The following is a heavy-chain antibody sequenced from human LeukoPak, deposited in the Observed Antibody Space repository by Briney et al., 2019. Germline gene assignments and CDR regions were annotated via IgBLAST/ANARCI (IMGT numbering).Heavy chain of an antibody. CDR3: ARNNRPHVDAFDI. D-gene: IGHD2/OR15-2a*01. CDR2: INPNSGGT. Sequence: ASVKVSCKASGYTFTGNYMHWVRQAPGQGLEWMGWINPNSGGTNYAQKFQGRVTMTRDTSISTAYMELSRLTSDDTAVYYCARNNRPHVDAFDIWGQGTMVTVSS. CDR1: GYTFTGNY. J-gene: IGHJ3*02. V-gene: IGHV1-2*02.